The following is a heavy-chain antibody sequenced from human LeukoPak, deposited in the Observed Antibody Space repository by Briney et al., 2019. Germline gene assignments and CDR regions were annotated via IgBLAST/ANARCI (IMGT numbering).Heavy chain of an antibody. CDR1: GFIFSSYS. CDR3: ARDDVYYYMDV. CDR2: ISSSSSYI. Sequence: GGSLRLSCAASGFIFSSYSMNWVRQAPGKGLEWVSSISSSSSYIYYADSVKGRFTISRDNAKNSLYLQMNSLRAEDTAVYYCARDDVYYYMDVWGKGTTVTVSS. J-gene: IGHJ6*03. V-gene: IGHV3-21*01.